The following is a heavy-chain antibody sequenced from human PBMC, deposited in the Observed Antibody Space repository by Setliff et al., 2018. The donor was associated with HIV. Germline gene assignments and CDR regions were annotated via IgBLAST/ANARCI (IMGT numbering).Heavy chain of an antibody. D-gene: IGHD3-10*01. J-gene: IGHJ3*02. CDR1: GGSISSGVFY. CDR3: ARASAERSSDRGLGIAFEI. CDR2: IHYSGST. Sequence: SETLSLTCNVSGGSISSGVFYWNWVRQHPGKGLEWIGYIHYSGSTYYNPSLKSPVSMSVDTSKNQFSLNVSSVTAADTAVYYCARASAERSSDRGLGIAFEIWGHGTMV. V-gene: IGHV4-31*01.